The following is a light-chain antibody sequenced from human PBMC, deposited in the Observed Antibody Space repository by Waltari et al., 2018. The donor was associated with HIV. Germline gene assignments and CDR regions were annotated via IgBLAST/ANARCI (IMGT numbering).Light chain of an antibody. CDR2: GKN. Sequence: SSELTQDPAVSVALGQTVRITCQGDSRRSYYATSWYQQKPGQAPVLVIYGKNNRPSGIPDRFSGSSSGNTASLTITGAQAEDEADYYCNSRDSSAKHHWVFGGGTKLTVL. CDR1: SRRSYY. CDR3: NSRDSSAKHHWV. V-gene: IGLV3-19*01. J-gene: IGLJ3*02.